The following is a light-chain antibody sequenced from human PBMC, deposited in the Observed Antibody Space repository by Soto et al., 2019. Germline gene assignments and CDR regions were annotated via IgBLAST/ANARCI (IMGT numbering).Light chain of an antibody. J-gene: IGLJ2*01. CDR3: AVWDDRLNGVV. CDR2: SNN. Sequence: QSVLTQPPSASGTPGQKVTISCSGSSSNIGSYTVNWYQQFPGTAPKLLIYSNNQRPSGVPDRISGSKPGTSASLAISGLQSEDEADYYCAVWDDRLNGVVFGGGTQLTVL. V-gene: IGLV1-44*01. CDR1: SSNIGSYT.